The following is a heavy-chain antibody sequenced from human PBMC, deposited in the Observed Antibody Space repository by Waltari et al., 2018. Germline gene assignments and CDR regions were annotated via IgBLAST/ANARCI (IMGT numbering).Heavy chain of an antibody. V-gene: IGHV4-34*01. Sequence: QVQLQQWGAGLLKPSETLSLTCAVYGGSFSGYYWSWIRQPPGKGLEWIGEINHSGSTNCNPSLRSRVTISVDTSKNQLSLKLSSVTAADTAVYYCAREPPASIAARRGYNWFDPWGQGTLVTVSS. CDR2: INHSGST. CDR3: AREPPASIAARRGYNWFDP. J-gene: IGHJ5*02. D-gene: IGHD6-6*01. CDR1: GGSFSGYY.